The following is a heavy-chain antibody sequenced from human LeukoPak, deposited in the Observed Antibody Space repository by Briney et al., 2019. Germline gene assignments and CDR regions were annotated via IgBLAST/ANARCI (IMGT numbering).Heavy chain of an antibody. CDR3: ARDRSRSFADFWSGLDY. D-gene: IGHD3-3*01. J-gene: IGHJ4*02. CDR1: GGTFSSYA. Sequence: SVKVSCKASGGTFSSYAISWVRQAPGQGLEWMGGIIPIFGTANYAQKFQGRVTITTDESTSTAYMEPSSLRSEDTAVYYCARDRSRSFADFWSGLDYWGQGTLVTVSS. CDR2: IIPIFGTA. V-gene: IGHV1-69*05.